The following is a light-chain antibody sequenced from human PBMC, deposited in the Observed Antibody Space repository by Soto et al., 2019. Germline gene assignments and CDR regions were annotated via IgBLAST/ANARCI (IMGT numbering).Light chain of an antibody. J-gene: IGKJ1*01. Sequence: EIVLTQSPGTLSLSPGERATLSCRASQSVSSSYLAWYQQKPGQAPRLLIYGASSRATGIPDRFSGSGSGTDFTLTISSLEPEGFAVYYWQQYGSSPQTCGQGTKVEIK. CDR2: GAS. V-gene: IGKV3-20*01. CDR3: QQYGSSPQT. CDR1: QSVSSSY.